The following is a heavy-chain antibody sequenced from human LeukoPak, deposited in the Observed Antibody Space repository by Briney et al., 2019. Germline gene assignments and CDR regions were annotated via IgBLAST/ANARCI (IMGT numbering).Heavy chain of an antibody. D-gene: IGHD4-17*01. CDR1: GFTVNTNY. J-gene: IGHJ4*02. V-gene: IGHV3-66*04. Sequence: GGSLRLSCAASGFTVNTNYMNWVRQAPGKGLEWVSVIYSGGSTFYTNSVKGRFTISRDTSNNTLHLQMNSLRAEDTAVYYCTRRGFGDSSDYWGQGTLVTVSS. CDR2: IYSGGST. CDR3: TRRGFGDSSDY.